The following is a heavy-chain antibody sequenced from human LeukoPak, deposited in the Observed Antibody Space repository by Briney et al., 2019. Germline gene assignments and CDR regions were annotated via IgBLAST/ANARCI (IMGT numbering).Heavy chain of an antibody. CDR3: ARVISRSSGSYAFDI. Sequence: SETLSLTCAVYGGPFSGYYWSWIRQPPGKGLEWIGEINHSGSTNYNPSLKSRVTISVDTSKNQFSLKLSSVAAADTAVYYCARVISRSSGSYAFDIWGQGTMVTVSS. D-gene: IGHD3-22*01. V-gene: IGHV4-34*01. J-gene: IGHJ3*02. CDR2: INHSGST. CDR1: GGPFSGYY.